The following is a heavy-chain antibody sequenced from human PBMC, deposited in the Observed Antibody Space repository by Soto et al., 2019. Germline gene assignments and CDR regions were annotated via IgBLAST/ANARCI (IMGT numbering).Heavy chain of an antibody. J-gene: IGHJ4*02. V-gene: IGHV1-58*01. CDR2: IVVGSGNT. Sequence: GASVKVSCKASGFTFTSSAVQWVLQARGQRLEWIGWIVVGSGNTNYAQKFQERVTITRDMSTSTAYMELNSLKTEDTAVYYCVRATYFSDSSGYTRCLDYWGQGTLVTVSS. CDR1: GFTFTSSA. CDR3: VRATYFSDSSGYTRCLDY. D-gene: IGHD3-22*01.